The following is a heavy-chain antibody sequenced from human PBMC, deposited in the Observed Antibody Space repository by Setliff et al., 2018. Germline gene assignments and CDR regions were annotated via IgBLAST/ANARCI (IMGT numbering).Heavy chain of an antibody. J-gene: IGHJ4*02. Sequence: GGSLRLSCVGFGFNFKTSSLNWVRQAPGKGLEWLSYVSPRSTFIHVADSVRGRFTVSRDDARGSVLLQMDSLRAEDTGIYYCATSSYYDNAGYRFFDNWGQGTQVTVSS. V-gene: IGHV3-21*05. D-gene: IGHD3-9*01. CDR3: ATSSYYDNAGYRFFDN. CDR1: GFNFKTSS. CDR2: VSPRSTFI.